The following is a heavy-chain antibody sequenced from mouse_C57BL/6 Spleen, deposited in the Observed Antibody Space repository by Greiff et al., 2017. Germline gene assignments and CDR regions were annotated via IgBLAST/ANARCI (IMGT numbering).Heavy chain of an antibody. V-gene: IGHV8-8*01. CDR1: GFSLSTFGMG. CDR2: IWWDDDK. Sequence: QVTLKVSGPGILQPSQTLSLTCSFSGFSLSTFGMGVGWIRQPSVKGLEWLAHIWWDDDKYYNPALKSRLTISKDTSKNQVFLKIAKVDTADTATYYCARIVIYYGNRYYAMDYWGQGTSVTVSS. J-gene: IGHJ4*01. CDR3: ARIVIYYGNRYYAMDY. D-gene: IGHD2-1*01.